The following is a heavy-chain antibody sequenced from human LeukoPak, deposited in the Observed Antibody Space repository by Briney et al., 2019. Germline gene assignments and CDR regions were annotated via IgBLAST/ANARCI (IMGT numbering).Heavy chain of an antibody. CDR2: IKSKTDGGTT. D-gene: IGHD3-22*01. J-gene: IGHJ4*02. Sequence: PGGSLRLSCAASGFTFSNAWMSWVRQAPGKGLEWVGRIKSKTDGGTTDYAAPVKGRFTISRDDSKNTLYLQMNSLKTEDTAVYYCTTDDAGYYDSSGYYQIPLYWGQGTLVTVSS. V-gene: IGHV3-15*01. CDR3: TTDDAGYYDSSGYYQIPLY. CDR1: GFTFSNAW.